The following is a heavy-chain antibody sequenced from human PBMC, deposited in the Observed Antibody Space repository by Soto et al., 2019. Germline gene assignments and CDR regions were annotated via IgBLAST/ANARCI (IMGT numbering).Heavy chain of an antibody. CDR1: GGTFSSHS. D-gene: IGHD4-17*01. CDR2: IITLFGTA. J-gene: IGHJ4*02. CDR3: AREVGYGASSAALRD. Sequence: VQLMQSGAEVKQPGPSVKVSCKASGGTFSSHSINWVRQAPGQGLEWMVGIITLFGTANYAQNFQGRVKSTADHSTSTAYKELNLLRSDDTAVYSCAREVGYGASSAALRDWGQGTLVTVSS. V-gene: IGHV1-69*01.